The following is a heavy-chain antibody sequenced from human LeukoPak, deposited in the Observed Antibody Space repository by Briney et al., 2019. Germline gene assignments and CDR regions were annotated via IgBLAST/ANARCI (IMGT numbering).Heavy chain of an antibody. CDR2: IYYSGST. CDR3: SRRDCSRTDCFYWYFDL. V-gene: IGHV4-39*07. CDR1: GGSISSASYY. Sequence: SETLSLTCSVSGGSISSASYYWSFIRQPPGEGLEWIGSIYYSGSTYFNPSLKSRVTISVDTSKNKFSLKLRSVTAADTAVYYCSRRDCSRTDCFYWYFDLWGRGALLTVSS. D-gene: IGHD2-2*01. J-gene: IGHJ2*01.